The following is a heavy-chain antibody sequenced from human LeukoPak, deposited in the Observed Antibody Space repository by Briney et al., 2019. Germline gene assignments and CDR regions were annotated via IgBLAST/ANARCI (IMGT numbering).Heavy chain of an antibody. CDR3: AKDAISHNNYPFYLDD. CDR2: IRYDGSDT. Sequence: GESLRLSCVASRFTFSTYGMHWVRHSPGKGLEWVAFIRYDGSDTYCADSVKGRFTISRDNSKNTLFLQMDSLRPEDTAVYYCAKDAISHNNYPFYLDDWGQGTLVTVSS. CDR1: RFTFSTYG. V-gene: IGHV3-30*02. J-gene: IGHJ4*02. D-gene: IGHD5-24*01.